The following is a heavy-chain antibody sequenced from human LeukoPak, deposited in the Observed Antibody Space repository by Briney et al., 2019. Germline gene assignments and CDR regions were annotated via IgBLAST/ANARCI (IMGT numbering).Heavy chain of an antibody. CDR3: AKTRPLDSSSWTHGDY. V-gene: IGHV3-23*01. Sequence: GGSLRLSCAASGFTFSSYAMGWVRQAPGKGLEWVSAISGSGDSTYYGDSVKGRFTISRDNSKNTLYLQMNSLRAEDTAVYYCAKTRPLDSSSWTHGDYWGQGTLVTVSS. D-gene: IGHD6-13*01. CDR1: GFTFSSYA. CDR2: ISGSGDST. J-gene: IGHJ4*02.